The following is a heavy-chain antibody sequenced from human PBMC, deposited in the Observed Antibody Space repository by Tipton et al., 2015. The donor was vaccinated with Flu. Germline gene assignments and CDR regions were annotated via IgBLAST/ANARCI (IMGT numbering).Heavy chain of an antibody. CDR2: IYYSGST. CDR1: GGSISSSSYY. Sequence: LRLSCTVSGGSISSSSYYWGWIRQPPGNGLEWIGTIYYSGSTYYNPSLKSRVTMSVDTSKNQFSLKLSSVTAADTAVYYCACRGSCYHWGQGTLVTVSS. CDR3: ACRGSCYH. J-gene: IGHJ4*02. V-gene: IGHV4-39*07. D-gene: IGHD1-26*01.